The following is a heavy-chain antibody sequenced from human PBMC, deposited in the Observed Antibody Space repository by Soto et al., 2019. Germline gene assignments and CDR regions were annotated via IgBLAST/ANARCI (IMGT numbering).Heavy chain of an antibody. Sequence: GGSLRLSCAASGFTFSSYAMSWVRQAPGKGLEWVSAISGSGGSTYYADSVKGRFTISRDNSKNTLYLQMNSLGAEDTAVYYCAKGPESGDFWSGYPTHVWGQGTLVTVSS. V-gene: IGHV3-23*01. D-gene: IGHD3-3*01. J-gene: IGHJ4*02. CDR3: AKGPESGDFWSGYPTHV. CDR2: ISGSGGST. CDR1: GFTFSSYA.